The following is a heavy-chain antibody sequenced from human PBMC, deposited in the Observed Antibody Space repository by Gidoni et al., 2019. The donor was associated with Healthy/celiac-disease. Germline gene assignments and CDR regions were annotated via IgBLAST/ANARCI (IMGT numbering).Heavy chain of an antibody. D-gene: IGHD6-13*01. J-gene: IGHJ6*02. CDR1: GLRFSNAW. CDR3: SREDSSSWYPYYGMDV. CDR2: IKSKTDGGTT. Sequence: EVQLVESGGGLVQPGGSLRLSCAPYGLRFSNAWMSWVRQAPGKGLEWVGRIKSKTDGGTTDYAAPVKGRFTISRDDSKNTLYLQMNSLKTEDTAVYYCSREDSSSWYPYYGMDVWGQGTTVTVSS. V-gene: IGHV3-15*01.